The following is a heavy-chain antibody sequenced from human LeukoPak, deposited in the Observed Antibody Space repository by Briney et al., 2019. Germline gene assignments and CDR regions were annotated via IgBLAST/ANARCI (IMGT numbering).Heavy chain of an antibody. J-gene: IGHJ4*02. V-gene: IGHV3-23*01. Sequence: GGSLRLSCAASGFTFSSDAMNWVRLAPGKGLEWVSSVGGSSGGSTQYADAVKGRFTVSRGNSKSTLYLQMNSLRAEDTAVYYCARDKVVGATYFDYWGQGILVTVSS. CDR2: VGGSSGGST. CDR1: GFTFSSDA. CDR3: ARDKVVGATYFDY. D-gene: IGHD1-26*01.